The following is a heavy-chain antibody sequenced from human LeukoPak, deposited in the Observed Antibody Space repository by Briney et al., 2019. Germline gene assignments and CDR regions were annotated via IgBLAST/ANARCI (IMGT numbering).Heavy chain of an antibody. Sequence: PGGSLRLSCAASGFTVSSNYMSWVRQAPGKGLEWVSVIYSGGSTYYADSVKGRFTISRDNSKNTLYLQMNSLRAEDTAVYYCARCRIYYDSWRGGFDPWGQGTLVTVSS. V-gene: IGHV3-66*01. J-gene: IGHJ5*02. CDR2: IYSGGST. CDR1: GFTVSSNY. CDR3: ARCRIYYDSWRGGFDP. D-gene: IGHD3-3*01.